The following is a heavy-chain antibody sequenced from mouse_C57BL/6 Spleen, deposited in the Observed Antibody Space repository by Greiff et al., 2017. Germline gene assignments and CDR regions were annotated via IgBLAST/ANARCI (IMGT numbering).Heavy chain of an antibody. CDR1: GYTFTSYW. V-gene: IGHV1-69*01. Sequence: QVQLQQPGAELVMPGASVKLSCKASGYTFTSYWMHWVKQRPGQGLEWIGEIDPSDSYTNYNQKFKGKSTLTVDKSSSTAYMQLSSLTSEDSAVYYCARGSDGYYGFAYWGQGTLVTVSA. D-gene: IGHD2-3*01. CDR2: IDPSDSYT. CDR3: ARGSDGYYGFAY. J-gene: IGHJ3*01.